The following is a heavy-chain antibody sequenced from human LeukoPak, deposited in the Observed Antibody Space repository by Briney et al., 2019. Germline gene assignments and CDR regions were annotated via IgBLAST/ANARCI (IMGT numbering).Heavy chain of an antibody. J-gene: IGHJ6*03. CDR3: ARGQPEDIVVVPAAMEADYYYYYYMDV. V-gene: IGHV1-69*05. CDR2: IIPIFGTA. Sequence: SVKVSCKASGGTFSSYAISWVRQAPGQGLEWMGGIIPIFGTANYAQKFQGRVTTTTDESTSTAYMELSSLRSEDTAVYYCARGQPEDIVVVPAAMEADYYYYYYMDVWGKGTTVTVSS. D-gene: IGHD2-2*01. CDR1: GGTFSSYA.